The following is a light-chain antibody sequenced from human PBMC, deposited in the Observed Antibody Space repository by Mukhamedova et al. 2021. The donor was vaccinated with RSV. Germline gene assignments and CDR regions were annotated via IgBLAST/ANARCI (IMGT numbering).Light chain of an antibody. J-gene: IGKJ1*01. CDR2: GAS. V-gene: IGKV3-20*01. CDR1: QSVGSSY. CDR3: QQYGDSPT. Sequence: QSVGSSYLTWYQQKPGQAPRLLIYGASSRASDIPDRFSGSGSATDYTLTISRLEPEDFAVYFCQQYGDSPTFGQGTQVEMK.